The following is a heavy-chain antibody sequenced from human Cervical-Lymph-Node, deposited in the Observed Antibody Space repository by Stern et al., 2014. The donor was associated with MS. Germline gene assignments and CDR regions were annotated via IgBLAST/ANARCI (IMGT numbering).Heavy chain of an antibody. V-gene: IGHV2-5*02. CDR1: GFSLSTSGVG. CDR2: IYWDDDK. J-gene: IGHJ6*02. D-gene: IGHD6-13*01. Sequence: QVTLRESGPTLVKPTQTLTLTCTFSGFSLSTSGVGVGWIRQPPGKALEWLALIYWDDDKLYSPSLKSRLTITKDTSKNQVVLTMTNMDPVDTATYYCAHSRGSSSWGYDYYYGMDVWGQGTTVTVSS. CDR3: AHSRGSSSWGYDYYYGMDV.